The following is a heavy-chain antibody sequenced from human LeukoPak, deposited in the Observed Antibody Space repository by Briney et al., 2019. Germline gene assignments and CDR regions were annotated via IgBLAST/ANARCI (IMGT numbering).Heavy chain of an antibody. J-gene: IGHJ6*02. CDR2: ISSSSSYI. V-gene: IGHV3-21*01. D-gene: IGHD6-19*01. CDR3: ARDGGEQWLVHYYYYGMDV. CDR1: GFTFSSYS. Sequence: GGSLRLSCVASGFTFSSYSMNWVRQAPGKGLEWVSSISSSSSYIYYADSVKGRFTISRDNAKNSLYLQMNSLRAEDTAVYYCARDGGEQWLVHYYYYGMDVWGQGTTVTVSS.